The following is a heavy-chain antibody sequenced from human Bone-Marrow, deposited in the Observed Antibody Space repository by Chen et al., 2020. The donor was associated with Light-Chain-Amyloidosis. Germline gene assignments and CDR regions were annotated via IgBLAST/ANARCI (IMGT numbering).Heavy chain of an antibody. CDR1: GGSFSGYY. CDR2: INHSGST. CDR3: ARGLYDYVWGSYRQDRYFDL. D-gene: IGHD3-16*02. Sequence: QVQLQQWGAGLLKPSETLSLTCAVYGGSFSGYYWSWIRQPPGKGLEWIGEINHSGSTNYNPSLKSRVTISVDTSKNQFSLKLSSVTAADTAVYYCARGLYDYVWGSYRQDRYFDLWGRGTLVTVSS. J-gene: IGHJ2*01. V-gene: IGHV4-34*01.